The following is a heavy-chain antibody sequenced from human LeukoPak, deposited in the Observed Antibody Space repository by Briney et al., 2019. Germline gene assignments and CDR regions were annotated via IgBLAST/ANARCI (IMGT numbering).Heavy chain of an antibody. CDR2: INPNSGGT. CDR3: ARDPSMVATEYYFDY. CDR1: GYTFTGYY. J-gene: IGHJ4*02. V-gene: IGHV1-2*02. D-gene: IGHD5-12*01. Sequence: ASVKVSCKASGYTFTGYYMHWVRQAPGQGLEWMGWINPNSGGTNYAQKFQGRVTMTRDTSISTAYMELSRLRSDDRAVYYCARDPSMVATEYYFDYWGQGTLVTVSS.